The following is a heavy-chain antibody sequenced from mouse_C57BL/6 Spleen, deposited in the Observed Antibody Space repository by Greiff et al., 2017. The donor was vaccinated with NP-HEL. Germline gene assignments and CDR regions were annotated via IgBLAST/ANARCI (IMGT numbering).Heavy chain of an antibody. CDR2: IYPSDSET. Sequence: QVQLQQPGAELVRPGSSVKLSCKASGYTFTSYWLDWVKQRPGQGLEWIGNIYPSDSETHYNQKFKDKATLTVDKSSSTAYMQLSSLTSEDSAVYYCARYSDYDAADRGQGTLVTVAA. D-gene: IGHD2-4*01. CDR3: ARYSDYDAAD. CDR1: GYTFTSYW. J-gene: IGHJ3*01. V-gene: IGHV1-61*01.